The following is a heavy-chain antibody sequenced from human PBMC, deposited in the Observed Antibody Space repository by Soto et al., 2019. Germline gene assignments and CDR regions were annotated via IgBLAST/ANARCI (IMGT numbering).Heavy chain of an antibody. CDR1: GYSFTSYW. CDR3: ARSNWGLGYYYGMDV. D-gene: IGHD2-21*01. CDR2: IDPSDSYT. J-gene: IGHJ6*02. Sequence: GESLKISCKGSGYSFTSYWISWVRQMPGKGLEWMGRIDPSDSYTNYSPSFQGHVTISADKSISTAYLQWSSLKASDTAMYYCARSNWGLGYYYGMDVWGQGTTVTSP. V-gene: IGHV5-10-1*01.